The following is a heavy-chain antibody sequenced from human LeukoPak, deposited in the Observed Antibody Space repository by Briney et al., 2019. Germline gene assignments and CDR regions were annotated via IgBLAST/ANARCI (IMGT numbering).Heavy chain of an antibody. CDR1: GGSLSGNY. J-gene: IGHJ4*02. CDR2: GTHDGVT. V-gene: IGHV4-34*01. Sequence: PSETLSLTCAVHGGSLSGNYWSWIRQPPGKGLEWIGQGTHDGVTTYNPSLKSRVTISVDTPRNQVSLKVTSLTAADTAEYYCAGGLNILDYWGQGSLVTVSS. CDR3: AGGLNILDY.